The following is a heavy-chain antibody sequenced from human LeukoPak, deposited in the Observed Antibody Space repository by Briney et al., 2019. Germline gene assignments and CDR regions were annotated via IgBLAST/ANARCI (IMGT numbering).Heavy chain of an antibody. CDR2: IYYTGNT. CDR1: GGSISSSNSY. J-gene: IGHJ4*02. Sequence: KSSETLSLTCTVSGGSISSSNSYWGWIRQPPGKGLEWIGSIYYTGNTYYNASLKSRVTISIDTSKNQISLRLTSVTATDTAMYYCARQTGSGLFTLPGGQGTLVTVSS. V-gene: IGHV4-39*01. CDR3: ARQTGSGLFTLP. D-gene: IGHD3/OR15-3a*01.